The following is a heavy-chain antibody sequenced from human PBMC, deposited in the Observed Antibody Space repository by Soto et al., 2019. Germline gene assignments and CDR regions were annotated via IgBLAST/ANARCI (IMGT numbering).Heavy chain of an antibody. V-gene: IGHV4-31*03. CDR2: IYYSGST. J-gene: IGHJ4*02. CDR1: GGSISSGGYY. Sequence: SETLSLTCTVSGGSISSGGYYWSWIRQHPGKGLEWIGYIYYSGSTYYNPSLKSRVTISVDTSKNQFSLKLSSVTAADTAVYYCARGTIAVAGTFDYWGQGTLVTVS. D-gene: IGHD6-19*01. CDR3: ARGTIAVAGTFDY.